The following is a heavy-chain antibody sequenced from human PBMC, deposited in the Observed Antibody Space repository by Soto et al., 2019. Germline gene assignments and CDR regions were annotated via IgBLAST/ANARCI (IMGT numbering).Heavy chain of an antibody. Sequence: QVQLVQSGAEVKKPGSSVTVSCKASGGTFGNSAISWVRQAPGQGLEWMGGIIPIFPTPDYAQKFQGRVTITADESTXXXXXXXXXXXXXXXXXXXXXXXXXXXXXXXXXXXXXXVWGQGTTVTVSS. CDR1: GGTFGNSA. V-gene: IGHV1-69*12. J-gene: IGHJ6*02. CDR3: XXXXXXXXXXXXXXXXXXV. CDR2: IIPIFPTP.